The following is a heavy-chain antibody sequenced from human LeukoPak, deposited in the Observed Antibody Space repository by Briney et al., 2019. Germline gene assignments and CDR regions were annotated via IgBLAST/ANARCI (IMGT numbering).Heavy chain of an antibody. Sequence: GGSLRLSCAASGFTFSSYSMNWVRQAPGKGLEWVSSISSSSSYIYYADSVKGRFTISRDNAKNSLYLQMNSLRAEDTAVYYCARGDMILTGNAFDYWGQGTLVTVSS. J-gene: IGHJ4*02. CDR2: ISSSSSYI. V-gene: IGHV3-21*01. D-gene: IGHD3-9*01. CDR3: ARGDMILTGNAFDY. CDR1: GFTFSSYS.